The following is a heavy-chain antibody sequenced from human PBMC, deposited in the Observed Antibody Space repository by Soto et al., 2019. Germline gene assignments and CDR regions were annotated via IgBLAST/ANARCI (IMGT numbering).Heavy chain of an antibody. CDR2: IWFDGSNR. D-gene: IGHD5-12*01. CDR1: GFTFSAYG. Sequence: QVQLVESGGGVVQPGRSLRLSCAASGFTFSAYGMHWVRQAPGKGLEWVAVIWFDGSNRYSADSVMGRFTISRDNSKNTLYLQMNSLRAEDTAVYYCVREARRSGYNFDFWGQGTLVTVSS. V-gene: IGHV3-33*01. J-gene: IGHJ4*02. CDR3: VREARRSGYNFDF.